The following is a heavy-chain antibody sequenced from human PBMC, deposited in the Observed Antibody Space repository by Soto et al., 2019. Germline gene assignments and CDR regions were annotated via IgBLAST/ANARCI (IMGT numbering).Heavy chain of an antibody. J-gene: IGHJ5*02. Sequence: PSETLSLTCTVSGGSISSYYWSWIRQPPGKGLEWIGYIYHSGSTNYNPSLKSRVTISVDTSKNQFSLKLSSVTAADTAVYYCARGKVGSSSWYGQNWFDPWGQGTLVTVSS. CDR2: IYHSGST. D-gene: IGHD6-13*01. CDR3: ARGKVGSSSWYGQNWFDP. CDR1: GGSISSYY. V-gene: IGHV4-59*12.